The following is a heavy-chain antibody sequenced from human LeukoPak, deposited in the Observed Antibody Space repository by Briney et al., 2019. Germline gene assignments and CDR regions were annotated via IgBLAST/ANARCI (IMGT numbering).Heavy chain of an antibody. CDR1: GFTFSSYA. J-gene: IGHJ4*02. CDR3: ARGYSSGWADY. Sequence: GGSLRLSCAASGFTFSSYAMHWVRQAPGKGLEWVAVISYDGSNKYYADSVKGRFTISRDNSKNTLYLQMNSLRAEDTAVYYCARGYSSGWADYWGQGTLVTVSS. D-gene: IGHD6-19*01. CDR2: ISYDGSNK. V-gene: IGHV3-30-3*01.